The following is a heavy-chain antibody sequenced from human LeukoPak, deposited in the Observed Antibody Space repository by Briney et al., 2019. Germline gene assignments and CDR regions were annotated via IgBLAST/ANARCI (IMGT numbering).Heavy chain of an antibody. D-gene: IGHD2-8*02. CDR2: INPNGDST. CDR1: GYTFTSNY. CDR3: ARGGSTGPHWFDP. J-gene: IGHJ5*02. Sequence: ASVKVSCKASGYTFTSNYMHWVRQAPGQGLEWMGIINPNGDSTNYAQKFQGRVTLTRDMSTSTVYMELSSLRSEDTAVYYCARGGSTGPHWFDPWGQGTLVTVSS. V-gene: IGHV1-46*01.